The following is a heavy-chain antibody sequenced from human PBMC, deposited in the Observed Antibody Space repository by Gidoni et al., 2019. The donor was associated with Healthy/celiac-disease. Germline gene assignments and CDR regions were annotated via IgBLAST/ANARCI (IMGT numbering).Heavy chain of an antibody. CDR1: GGTFRSYA. J-gene: IGHJ4*02. V-gene: IGHV1-69*06. CDR2: IIPIFGTA. CDR3: AASGTAMVTGDYYFDY. Sequence: QVQLVQSGAEVKKPGSSVKVSCKASGGTFRSYAISWVRQAPGQGLEWMGGIIPIFGTANYAQKFQGRVTITADKSTSTAYMELSSLRSEDTAVYYCAASGTAMVTGDYYFDYWGQGTLVTVSS. D-gene: IGHD5-18*01.